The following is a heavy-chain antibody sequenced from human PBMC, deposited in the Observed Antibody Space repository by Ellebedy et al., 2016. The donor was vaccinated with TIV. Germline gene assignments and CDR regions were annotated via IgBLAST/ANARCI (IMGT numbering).Heavy chain of an antibody. CDR1: GFTFSRYW. V-gene: IGHV3-7*04. CDR2: IKFDNIEK. CDR3: ARDTVQVPDGDVFDV. J-gene: IGHJ3*01. D-gene: IGHD2-2*01. Sequence: PGGSLRLSCAASGFTFSRYWMAWLRQAPGKGLEYVAHIKFDNIEKYYVDSVKGRFTISRDNARNSLYHQMDSLRVDDTAIYYCARDTVQVPDGDVFDVWGQGTMVTVSS.